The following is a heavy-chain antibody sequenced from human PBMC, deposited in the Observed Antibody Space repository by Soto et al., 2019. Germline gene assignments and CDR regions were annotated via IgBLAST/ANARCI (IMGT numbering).Heavy chain of an antibody. Sequence: LSLTCAVYGGSFSGYYWNWIRQPPGKGLEWIGEINHSGSTNYNPSLKSRVTISVDTSKNQFSLKLSSVTAADTAVYYCARTSRYLACSSTSCYPGGYYYYYYGMDVWGQGTTVTVSS. CDR2: INHSGST. V-gene: IGHV4-34*01. CDR1: GGSFSGYY. D-gene: IGHD2-2*01. CDR3: ARTSRYLACSSTSCYPGGYYYYYYGMDV. J-gene: IGHJ6*02.